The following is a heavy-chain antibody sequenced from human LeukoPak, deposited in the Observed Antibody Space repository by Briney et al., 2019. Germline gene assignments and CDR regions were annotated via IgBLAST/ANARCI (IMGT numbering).Heavy chain of an antibody. CDR3: AKKTSYCGGDCYPYYFDH. CDR1: GFAFSSYT. J-gene: IGHJ4*02. D-gene: IGHD2-21*02. CDR2: ITGSGGST. V-gene: IGHV3-23*01. Sequence: PGGSLRLSCAASGFAFSSYTMGWVRQAPGKGLEWVSAITGSGGSTYYADPVKGRSTISRDSSKNTLYLQMNSLRAEDTAVYYCAKKTSYCGGDCYPYYFDHWGQGTLVTVSS.